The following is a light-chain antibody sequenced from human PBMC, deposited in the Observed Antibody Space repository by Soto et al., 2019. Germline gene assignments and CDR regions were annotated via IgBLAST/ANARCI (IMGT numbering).Light chain of an antibody. CDR2: EGT. Sequence: QSALTQPASVSGSPGQSITISCTGTSGDVGSYNLVSWYQHHPGKAPKLMIYEGTKRPSGVSNRFSGSKSGNTASLTISGLQAEDEADYYCCSHAGSKNYYLFGPGTKLTVL. V-gene: IGLV2-23*01. CDR3: CSHAGSKNYYL. J-gene: IGLJ1*01. CDR1: SGDVGSYNL.